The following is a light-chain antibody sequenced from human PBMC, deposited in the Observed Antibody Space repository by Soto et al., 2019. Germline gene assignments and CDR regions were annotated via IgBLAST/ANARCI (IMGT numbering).Light chain of an antibody. CDR3: SSYTSTTTYV. Sequence: QSVLTQPASVSGSPGQSITISCSGTSSDIGSYNYVSWYQQYPGKAPKIMISEVSNRPSGVSNRFSGSKSGNTASLTTSGLQAEDEADYYCSSYTSTTTYVFGTGTKVTVL. CDR1: SSDIGSYNY. J-gene: IGLJ1*01. CDR2: EVS. V-gene: IGLV2-14*01.